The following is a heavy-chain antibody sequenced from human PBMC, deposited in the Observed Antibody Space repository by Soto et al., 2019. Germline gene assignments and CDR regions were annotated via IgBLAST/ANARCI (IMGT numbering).Heavy chain of an antibody. J-gene: IGHJ3*02. V-gene: IGHV1-2*04. CDR1: GYTFTGYY. D-gene: IGHD7-27*01. Sequence: ASVKVSCKASGYTFTGYYMHWVRQAPGQGLEWMGWINPNSGGTNYAQKFQGWVTMTRDTSISTAYMELSRLRSDDTAVYYCARGLGTNWDLEGAFDIWGQGTMVTVSS. CDR3: ARGLGTNWDLEGAFDI. CDR2: INPNSGGT.